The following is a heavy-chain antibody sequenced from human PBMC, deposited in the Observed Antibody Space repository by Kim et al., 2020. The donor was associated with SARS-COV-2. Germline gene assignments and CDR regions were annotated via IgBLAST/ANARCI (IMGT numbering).Heavy chain of an antibody. D-gene: IGHD3-3*01. CDR3: ARQYYDFWSSVYYGMDV. J-gene: IGHJ6*02. Sequence: KRRVTISVDTSKNQFSRKLSSVTAADTAVYYCARQYYDFWSSVYYGMDVWGQGTTVTVSS. V-gene: IGHV4-39*01.